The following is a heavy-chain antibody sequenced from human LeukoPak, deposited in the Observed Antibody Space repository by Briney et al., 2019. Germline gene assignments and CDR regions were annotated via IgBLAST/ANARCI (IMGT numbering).Heavy chain of an antibody. CDR1: GFTFSSYA. D-gene: IGHD2-15*01. CDR2: INDGGGST. J-gene: IGHJ2*01. CDR3: AKLRGYPWYFDV. Sequence: GGSLRLSCAASGFTFSSYAMSWVRQAPGKGLEWVSSINDGGGSTYYADSVKGRFTISRDNSKNTLYLLMNSLSAEDTAIYYCAKLRGYPWYFDVWGRGTLATISS. V-gene: IGHV3-23*01.